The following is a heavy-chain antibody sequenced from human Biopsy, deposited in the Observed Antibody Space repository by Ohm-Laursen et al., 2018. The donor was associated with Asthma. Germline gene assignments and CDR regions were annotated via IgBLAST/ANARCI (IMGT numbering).Heavy chain of an antibody. CDR2: INPNSGDT. V-gene: IGHV1-2*06. J-gene: IGHJ5*02. CDR3: ARDRGYCSGGTCPSWFGP. Sequence: SVKVSCKASGYTFTDYSIHWVRQAPGQGLEWMGRINPNSGDTKNAQRFQGRVTVTRDRSISTAYMELSRLRSDDTAVYYCARDRGYCSGGTCPSWFGPWGQGTLVIVSS. CDR1: GYTFTDYS. D-gene: IGHD2-15*01.